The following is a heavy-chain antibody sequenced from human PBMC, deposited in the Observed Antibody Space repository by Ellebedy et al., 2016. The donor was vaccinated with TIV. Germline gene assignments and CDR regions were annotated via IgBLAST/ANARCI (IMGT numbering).Heavy chain of an antibody. J-gene: IGHJ4*02. D-gene: IGHD6-13*01. CDR3: ARGQPYSSSWPLIDY. CDR2: IYYSGST. CDR1: GGSISSSNSF. Sequence: SETLSLTCTVSGGSISSSNSFWGWIRQPPGKGLEWIGSIYYSGSTYYNPSLKSRVTISIHTSKNQFSLKLNSVTAADTAVYYCARGQPYSSSWPLIDYWGQGTLVTVSS. V-gene: IGHV4-39*07.